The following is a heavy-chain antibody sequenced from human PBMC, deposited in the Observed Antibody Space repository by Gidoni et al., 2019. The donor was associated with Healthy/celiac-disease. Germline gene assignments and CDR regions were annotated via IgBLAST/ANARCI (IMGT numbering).Heavy chain of an antibody. V-gene: IGHV3-30-3*01. J-gene: IGHJ3*02. CDR1: GFTFSSYA. CDR3: AREGYYYDSSGYYSHDAFDI. CDR2: ISYDGSNK. Sequence: RSLRLSCAASGFTFSSYAMHWVRQAPGKGLEWGAVISYDGSNKYYADSVKGRFTISRDNSKNTLYLQMNSLRAEDTAVYYCAREGYYYDSSGYYSHDAFDIWGQGTMVTVSS. D-gene: IGHD3-22*01.